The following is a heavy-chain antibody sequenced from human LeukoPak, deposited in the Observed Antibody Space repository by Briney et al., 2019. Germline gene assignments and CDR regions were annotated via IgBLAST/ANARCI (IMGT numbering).Heavy chain of an antibody. V-gene: IGHV4-61*02. D-gene: IGHD6-6*01. CDR2: IYTSGST. Sequence: NTSETLSLTCTVSGGSISSDSYYWSWIRQPAGKGLEWIGRIYTSGSTNYNPSLKSRVTISVDTSKNQFSLKLSSVTAADTAVYYCARDRVGIAARPGDYYYYYYMDVWGKGTTVTVSS. CDR3: ARDRVGIAARPGDYYYYYYMDV. CDR1: GGSISSDSYY. J-gene: IGHJ6*03.